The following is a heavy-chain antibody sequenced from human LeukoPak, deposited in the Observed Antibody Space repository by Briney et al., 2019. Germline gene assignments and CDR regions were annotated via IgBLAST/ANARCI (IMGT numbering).Heavy chain of an antibody. CDR3: ARLQYCSGTSCYWFDP. D-gene: IGHD2-2*01. V-gene: IGHV4-30-2*01. CDR1: GGSISSGGYS. J-gene: IGHJ5*02. Sequence: RPSETLSLTCAVSGGSISSGGYSGIWLRQPLGKGLEWCGHIYHTGSTYYNPSLKSRVTISVDTSKNQFSLRLSSVTAADTAVYYCARLQYCSGTSCYWFDPWGQGTLVTVSS. CDR2: IYHTGST.